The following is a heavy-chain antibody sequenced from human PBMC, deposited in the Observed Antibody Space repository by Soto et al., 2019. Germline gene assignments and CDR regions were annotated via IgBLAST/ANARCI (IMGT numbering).Heavy chain of an antibody. CDR1: GFTFSSYS. CDR3: ARASPNYYDSSGYY. D-gene: IGHD3-22*01. V-gene: IGHV3-48*02. J-gene: IGHJ4*02. Sequence: GGSLRLSCAASGFTFSSYSMNWVRQAPGKGLEWVSYISSSSSTIYYADSVKGRFTISRDNAKNSLYLQMNSLRDEDTAVYYCARASPNYYDSSGYYWGQGTLVTVSS. CDR2: ISSSSSTI.